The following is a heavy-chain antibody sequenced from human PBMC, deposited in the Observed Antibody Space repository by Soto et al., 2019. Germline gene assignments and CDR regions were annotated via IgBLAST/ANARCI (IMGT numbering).Heavy chain of an antibody. J-gene: IGHJ4*02. CDR3: GRIVGVRGTAANY. CDR2: INHSGST. CDR1: GGSFSGYY. V-gene: IGHV4-34*01. D-gene: IGHD6-13*01. Sequence: QVQLQQWGAGLLKPSETLSLTCAVDGGSFSGYYWSWIRQPPGKGLEWVGEINHSGSTNYNPSLKSRVTISVDTSKNQFSRRLSSVTAADTAVYYGGRIVGVRGTAANYWGQGTLVTVSS.